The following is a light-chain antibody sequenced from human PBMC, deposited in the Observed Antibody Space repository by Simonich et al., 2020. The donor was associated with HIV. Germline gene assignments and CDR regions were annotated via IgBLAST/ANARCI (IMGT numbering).Light chain of an antibody. J-gene: IGKJ1*01. CDR3: QQYSNWPPT. Sequence: EIVMTQFPATLSVSPGERATLSCRASQSISNNLAWYQQKPGQAPRLLTNCASPRATGIPARFSGSGSGTEFTLTISSMQSEDFAVYYCQQYSNWPPTFGQGTKVEIK. CDR1: QSISNN. CDR2: CAS. V-gene: IGKV3-15*01.